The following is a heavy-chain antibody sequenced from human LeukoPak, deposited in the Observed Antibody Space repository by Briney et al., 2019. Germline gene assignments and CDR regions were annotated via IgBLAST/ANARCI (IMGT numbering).Heavy chain of an antibody. CDR3: ARSTALVGDDWVDP. D-gene: IGHD2-21*01. Sequence: SQTLTLTCAISGDSVSSNSAAWNWIRQSPSRGLEWLGRTVYRSKWYYDYAVSVQSRITINADTSKNQFSLHLNSATPEDTAVYYCARSTALVGDDWVDPWGQGTLVAVSS. CDR2: TVYRSKWYY. V-gene: IGHV6-1*01. CDR1: GDSVSSNSAA. J-gene: IGHJ5*02.